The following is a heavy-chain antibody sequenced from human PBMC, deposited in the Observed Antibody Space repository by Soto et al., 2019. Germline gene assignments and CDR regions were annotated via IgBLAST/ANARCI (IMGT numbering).Heavy chain of an antibody. CDR2: INHSGST. V-gene: IGHV4-34*01. CDR1: GGSFSGYY. J-gene: IGHJ6*02. D-gene: IGHD4-17*01. CDR3: AKTTVTTSTVDYYYYGMDV. Sequence: QVQLQQWGAGLLKPSETLSLTCAVYGGSFSGYYWSWIRQPPGKGLEWIGEINHSGSTNYNPSLKSRVTISVDTSKYRFSLKLSSVTAADTAVYYCAKTTVTTSTVDYYYYGMDVWGQGTTVTVSS.